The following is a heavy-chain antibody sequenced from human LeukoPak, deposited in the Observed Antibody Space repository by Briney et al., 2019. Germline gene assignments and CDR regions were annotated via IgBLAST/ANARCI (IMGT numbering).Heavy chain of an antibody. CDR2: ISDDGGAT. J-gene: IGHJ4*02. CDR3: AKGTTMIVGDYFDY. D-gene: IGHD3-22*01. Sequence: GRSLRLSCAASGFTFSSYGMHWVRQAPGKGLEWVSAISDDGGATYHADSVKGRFTISRDNSKNTLYLQMNSLRAEDTAVFYCAKGTTMIVGDYFDYWGQGTLVTVSS. CDR1: GFTFSSYG. V-gene: IGHV3-23*01.